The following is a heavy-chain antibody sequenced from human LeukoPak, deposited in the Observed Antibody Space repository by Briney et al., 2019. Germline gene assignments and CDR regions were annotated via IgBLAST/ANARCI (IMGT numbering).Heavy chain of an antibody. V-gene: IGHV1-18*01. CDR3: ARVARGCSSVRCYWEDWFDP. CDR1: GYSFTNYG. CDR2: INAYNGNA. J-gene: IGHJ5*02. D-gene: IGHD2-2*01. Sequence: ASVKVSCKASGYSFTNYGISWIREAPGQGPEWLGWINAYNGNAHYAQNVQDRVTLTTETSTNTAYMELRGLTSDDTATYYCARVARGCSSVRCYWEDWFDPWGQGTLVIVSS.